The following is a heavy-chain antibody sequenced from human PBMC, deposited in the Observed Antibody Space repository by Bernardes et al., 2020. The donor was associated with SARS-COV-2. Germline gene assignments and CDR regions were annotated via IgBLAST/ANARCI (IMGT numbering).Heavy chain of an antibody. CDR2: INHSGST. Sequence: SETLSLTCAVYGGSFSGYYWSWIRQPPGKGLEWIGEINHSGSTNYNPSLKSRVTISVDTSKNQFSLKLSSVTAADTAVYYCASGPTKPHNWFDPWGQGTLVTVSS. CDR1: GGSFSGYY. V-gene: IGHV4-34*01. J-gene: IGHJ5*02. CDR3: ASGPTKPHNWFDP.